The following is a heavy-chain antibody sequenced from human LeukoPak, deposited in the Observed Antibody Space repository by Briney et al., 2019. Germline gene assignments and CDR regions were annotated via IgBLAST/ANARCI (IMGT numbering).Heavy chain of an antibody. V-gene: IGHV3-23*01. CDR1: GFTFSSYA. CDR3: AKDRLGGPYFFHY. J-gene: IGHJ4*02. CDR2: IGGTGVRT. Sequence: GGSLRLSCASSGFTFSSYAMSWVRQAPGKGLEWVSTIGGTGVRTYYADSVKGRFTISRDNSKNTLYLQINSLRAEDAAVYFCAKDRLGGPYFFHYWGQGTLVTVSS. D-gene: IGHD3-16*01.